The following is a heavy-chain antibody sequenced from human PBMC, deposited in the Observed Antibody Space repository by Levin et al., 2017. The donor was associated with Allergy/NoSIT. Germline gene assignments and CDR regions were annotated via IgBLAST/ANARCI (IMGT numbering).Heavy chain of an antibody. J-gene: IGHJ4*02. D-gene: IGHD4-17*01. CDR1: GGTFSSYA. Sequence: ASVKVSCKASGGTFSSYAISWVRQAPGQGLEWMGGIIPIFGTANYAQKFQGRVTITADESTSTAYMELSSLRSEDTAVYYCARDRYGDYWLGFRYFDYWGQGTLVTVSS. V-gene: IGHV1-69*13. CDR2: IIPIFGTA. CDR3: ARDRYGDYWLGFRYFDY.